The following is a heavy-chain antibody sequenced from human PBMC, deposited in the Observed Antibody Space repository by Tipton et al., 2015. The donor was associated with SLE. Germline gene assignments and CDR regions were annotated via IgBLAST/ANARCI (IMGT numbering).Heavy chain of an antibody. Sequence: SLRLSCTTSEFRFDDYAMHWVRQAPGKGLEWVSGISYNSRSIGYADSVKGRFSISRDNAKSSLYLQLNSLRAEDTAVYYCAKVGSEDSLYRPFDFWGQGTLVTVSS. CDR1: EFRFDDYA. D-gene: IGHD2-8*01. J-gene: IGHJ4*02. CDR3: AKVGSEDSLYRPFDF. CDR2: ISYNSRSI. V-gene: IGHV3-9*01.